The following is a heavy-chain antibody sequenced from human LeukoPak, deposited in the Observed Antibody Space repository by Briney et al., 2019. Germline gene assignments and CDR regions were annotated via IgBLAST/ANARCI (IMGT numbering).Heavy chain of an antibody. J-gene: IGHJ6*02. D-gene: IGHD3-10*01. CDR1: GFTFSSYT. Sequence: PGGSLGLSCAASGFTFSSYTMHWVRQAPGKGLEWVAVISYDGSNKYYADSVKGRFTISRDNSKNTLYLQMNSLRAEDTAVYYCARGLHYYYYGMDVWGQGTTVTVSS. V-gene: IGHV3-30-3*01. CDR2: ISYDGSNK. CDR3: ARGLHYYYYGMDV.